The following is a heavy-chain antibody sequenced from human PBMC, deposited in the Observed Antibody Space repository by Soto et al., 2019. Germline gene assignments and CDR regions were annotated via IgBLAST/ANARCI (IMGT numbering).Heavy chain of an antibody. J-gene: IGHJ4*02. CDR1: GFTLSMYW. CDR2: VSGDGSDK. V-gene: IGHV3-74*01. CDR3: GRALGYASGAAY. D-gene: IGHD6-19*01. Sequence: EVQPEESGGGLVQPGGSLRLSCAASGFTLSMYWMHWVRQVPGKGLLWVSRVSGDGSDKNYADSVKGRFTISRDNAKNTLYLEMNSLGAEDSAVYYCGRALGYASGAAYWGRGTLVTVSS.